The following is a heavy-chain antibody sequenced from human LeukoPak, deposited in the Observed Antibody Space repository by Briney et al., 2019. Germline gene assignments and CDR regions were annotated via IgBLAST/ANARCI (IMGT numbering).Heavy chain of an antibody. D-gene: IGHD2-15*01. CDR1: GGSISSSSYY. Sequence: SETLSLTCTVSGGSISSSSYYWGWIRQPPGKGLEWIGSIYYSWSTYYNPSLKSRVTISADTSNNQSYLKLSSVTASDTAVYYCASRATRGYYYYYYMDVWGKGTTVTVSS. CDR3: ASRATRGYYYYYYMDV. J-gene: IGHJ6*03. CDR2: IYYSWST. V-gene: IGHV4-39*01.